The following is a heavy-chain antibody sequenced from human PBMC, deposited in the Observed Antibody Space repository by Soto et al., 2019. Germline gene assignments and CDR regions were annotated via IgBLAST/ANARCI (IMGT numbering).Heavy chain of an antibody. CDR3: ARDLITFGGVIAYPGDY. D-gene: IGHD3-16*02. V-gene: IGHV1-18*04. CDR2: VSPYNGDT. Sequence: ASVKVSCKASGYTFTTYGINWVRQAPGQGLEWMGWVSPYNGDTSYAQKVQGRVTMTTDTSTTTAYMELRSLRSDDTAVYYCARDLITFGGVIAYPGDYWGQGTLVTVSS. CDR1: GYTFTTYG. J-gene: IGHJ4*02.